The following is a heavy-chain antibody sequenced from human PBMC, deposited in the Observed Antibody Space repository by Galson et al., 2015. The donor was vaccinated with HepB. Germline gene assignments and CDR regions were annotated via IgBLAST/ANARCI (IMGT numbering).Heavy chain of an antibody. CDR3: AKYNSGWYGGIDY. D-gene: IGHD6-19*01. Sequence: SLRLSCAASGFTFSSYAMSWVRQAPGQGLEWVSSISGTGGRTYYADSVKGRFTISRDNSKNTLYLQMNSLRAEDTAVYYCAKYNSGWYGGIDYWGQGTLVTVSS. CDR2: ISGTGGRT. CDR1: GFTFSSYA. J-gene: IGHJ4*02. V-gene: IGHV3-23*01.